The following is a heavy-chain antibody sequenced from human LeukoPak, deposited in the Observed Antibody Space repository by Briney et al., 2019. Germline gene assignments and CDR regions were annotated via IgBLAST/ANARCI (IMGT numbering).Heavy chain of an antibody. V-gene: IGHV4-59*01. Sequence: SETLSLTCTVSGGSISSYYWSWIRQPPGKGLDWVGYIYYCGSTNYNPSLKSRVTISVDTSKNQFSLKLSSVTAADTAVYYCAGRIAYGSGSYYGNCYYYGMDVWGQGTTVTVSS. D-gene: IGHD3-10*01. CDR1: GGSISSYY. J-gene: IGHJ6*02. CDR3: AGRIAYGSGSYYGNCYYYGMDV. CDR2: IYYCGST.